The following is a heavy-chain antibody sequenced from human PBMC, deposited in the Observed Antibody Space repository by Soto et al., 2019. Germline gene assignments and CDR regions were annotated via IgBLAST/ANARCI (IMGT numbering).Heavy chain of an antibody. J-gene: IGHJ4*02. Sequence: SETLSLTCTVAGGSISSSSYYWGWIRQPPGKGLEWIGSIYYSGSTYYNPSLKSRVTISVDTSKNQFSLKLSSVTAADTAVYYCARHRSSGYYYDSSGYPTDFDYWGQGTLVTASS. CDR2: IYYSGST. D-gene: IGHD3-22*01. CDR3: ARHRSSGYYYDSSGYPTDFDY. CDR1: GGSISSSSYY. V-gene: IGHV4-39*01.